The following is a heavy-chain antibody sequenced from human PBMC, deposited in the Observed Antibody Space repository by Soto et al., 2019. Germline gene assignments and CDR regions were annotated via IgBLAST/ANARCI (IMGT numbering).Heavy chain of an antibody. CDR3: ARVERGTATTVVYAFDI. Sequence: QVQLQQWGAGLLKPSETLSLTCAVYGGFVSSGSYYWSWIRQPPGKGLEWIGEMSHSGGTHFNPSLTSRVTISVDTSKNQFSLKMSSVTAADTALYYCARVERGTATTVVYAFDIWGPGTMVTVSS. CDR1: GGFVSSGSYY. D-gene: IGHD1-1*01. V-gene: IGHV4-34*01. CDR2: MSHSGGT. J-gene: IGHJ3*02.